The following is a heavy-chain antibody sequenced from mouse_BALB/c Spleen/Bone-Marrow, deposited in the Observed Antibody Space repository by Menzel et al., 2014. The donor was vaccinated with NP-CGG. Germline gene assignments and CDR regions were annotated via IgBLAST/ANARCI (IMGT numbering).Heavy chain of an antibody. J-gene: IGHJ4*01. CDR2: INSGSGGP. CDR1: GYAFTNYL. D-gene: IGHD2-3*01. Sequence: VQLVESGAELVRPGTSVKVSCKASGYAFTNYLIEWVKQRPGQGLEWIGVINSGSGGPNYNEKFKGKATLTADKSSSTAYMQLSSLTSDDSAVYFCARRDDGYYYYAMDYWGQGTSVTVSS. CDR3: ARRDDGYYYYAMDY. V-gene: IGHV1-54*03.